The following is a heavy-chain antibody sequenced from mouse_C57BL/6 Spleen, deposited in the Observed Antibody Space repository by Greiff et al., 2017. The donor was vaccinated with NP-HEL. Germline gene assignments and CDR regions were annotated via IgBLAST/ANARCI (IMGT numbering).Heavy chain of an antibody. V-gene: IGHV5-4*01. Sequence: EVHLVESGGGLVKPGGSLKLSCAASGFTFSSYAMSWVRQTPEKRLEWVATISDCGSYTYYPDNVKGRFTISRDNAKNNLYLQMSHLKSEKTDMYYCERENFSWFAYWGQGTLVTVSA. CDR2: ISDCGSYT. J-gene: IGHJ3*01. CDR3: ERENFSWFAY. CDR1: GFTFSSYA.